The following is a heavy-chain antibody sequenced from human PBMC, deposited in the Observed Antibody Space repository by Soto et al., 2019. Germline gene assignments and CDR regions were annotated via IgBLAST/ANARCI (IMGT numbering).Heavy chain of an antibody. J-gene: IGHJ5*02. D-gene: IGHD4-4*01. CDR3: AKDRGLNDYSNDHVNH. V-gene: IGHV3-30*18. CDR2: ISNDATKK. CDR1: GFSFSNYG. Sequence: QVQLVESGGGVVQPGRSLRLTCAASGFSFSNYGIHWVRQAPGKGLEWVAFISNDATKKYYADSLKGRFTISRDNSKNTLYLQMNSLRADDTAVYYCAKDRGLNDYSNDHVNHWGQGILVTVSS.